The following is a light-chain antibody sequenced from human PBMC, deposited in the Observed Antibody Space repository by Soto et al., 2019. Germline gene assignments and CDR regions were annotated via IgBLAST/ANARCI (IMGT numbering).Light chain of an antibody. J-gene: IGKJ2*01. Sequence: DIQMTQSPSSLSASVGDRVTITCRASQSISSYLNWYQQKPGKAPKLLIYAASSLQSGVPSRFSGSGSGIDFTLTISSLQPEDFATYYCQQSYSTLPYTFGQGTKLEIK. CDR2: AAS. CDR1: QSISSY. CDR3: QQSYSTLPYT. V-gene: IGKV1-39*01.